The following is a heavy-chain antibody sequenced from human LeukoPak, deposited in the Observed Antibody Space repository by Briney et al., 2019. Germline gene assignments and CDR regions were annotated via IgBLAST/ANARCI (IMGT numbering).Heavy chain of an antibody. D-gene: IGHD2-15*01. CDR3: ARTTRRYCSGGSCLHLDY. CDR2: INPNGGGT. V-gene: IGHV1-2*02. CDR1: GYTFTGYY. Sequence: VASVKVSCKASGYTFTGYYMHWVRQAPGQGLEWMGWINPNGGGTNYAQKFQGRVTMTRDTSISTAYMELSRLRSDDTAVYYCARTTRRYCSGGSCLHLDYWGQGTLVTVSS. J-gene: IGHJ4*02.